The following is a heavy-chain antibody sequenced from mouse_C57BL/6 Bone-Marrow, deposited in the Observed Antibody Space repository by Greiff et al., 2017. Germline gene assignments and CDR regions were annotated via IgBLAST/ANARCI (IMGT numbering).Heavy chain of an antibody. CDR2: INPNNGGT. Sequence: VQLQQSGPELVKPGASVKMSCKASGYTFTDYNMHWVKQSHGKSLEWIGYINPNNGGTSYNQKFKGKATLTVNKSSSTAYMGLRSLTSEDSAVYYCARRGLTGTLYYFDYWGQGTTLTVSS. V-gene: IGHV1-22*01. CDR1: GYTFTDYN. CDR3: ARRGLTGTLYYFDY. D-gene: IGHD4-1*01. J-gene: IGHJ2*01.